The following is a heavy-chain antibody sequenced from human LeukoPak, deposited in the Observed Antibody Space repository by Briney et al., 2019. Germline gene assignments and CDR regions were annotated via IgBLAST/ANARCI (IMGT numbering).Heavy chain of an antibody. V-gene: IGHV4-34*01. Sequence: PSETLSLTCAVYGGSFSGYYWSWIRQPPGKGLEWIGEINHSGSTNYNPSLKSRVTISVDTSKNQFSLKLSSVTAADTAVYYCARRYTALDYWGQGTLVTVSS. CDR1: GGSFSGYY. CDR3: ARRYTALDY. CDR2: INHSGST. D-gene: IGHD2-2*02. J-gene: IGHJ4*02.